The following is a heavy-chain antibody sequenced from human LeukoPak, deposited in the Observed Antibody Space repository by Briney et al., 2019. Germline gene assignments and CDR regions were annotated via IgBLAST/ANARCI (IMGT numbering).Heavy chain of an antibody. D-gene: IGHD5-18*01. CDR1: GGSISSYY. CDR3: ARGADTAMVNDAFDI. CDR2: IYYSGST. J-gene: IGHJ3*02. V-gene: IGHV4-59*12. Sequence: SETLSLTCTVSGGSISSYYWSWIRQPPGKGLEWIGYIYYSGSTYYNPSLKSRVTISVDTSKNQFSLKLSSVTAADTAVYYCARGADTAMVNDAFDIWGQGTMVTVSS.